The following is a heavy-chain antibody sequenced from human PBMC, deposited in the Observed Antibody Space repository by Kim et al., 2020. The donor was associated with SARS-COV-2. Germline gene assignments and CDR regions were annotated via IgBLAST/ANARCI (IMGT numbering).Heavy chain of an antibody. CDR2: ISGPGGST. CDR1: GFTFGSYS. Sequence: GGSLRLSCAASGFTFGSYSMSWVRQAPGKGLECVSAISGPGGSTFYADSVKGRFTISRDNSKNTLYLQMDSLRAEDTAVYYCAKDPGFVPYHYFDFWGQGTLVTVSS. J-gene: IGHJ4*02. D-gene: IGHD2-21*01. V-gene: IGHV3-23*01. CDR3: AKDPGFVPYHYFDF.